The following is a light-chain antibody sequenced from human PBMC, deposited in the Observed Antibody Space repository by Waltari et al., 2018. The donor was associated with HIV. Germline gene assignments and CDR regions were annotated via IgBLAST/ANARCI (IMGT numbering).Light chain of an antibody. CDR1: SSNIGKNY. J-gene: IGLJ3*02. V-gene: IGLV1-51*01. Sequence: QSVLTQPPSVSAAPGQKVTISCSGSSSNIGKNYVCWYQQLPGTAPKLLIYDNNKRPAVIPDRFSGSKSGTSATLGITGLQTGDEADYYCGTWDSSLSAWVFGGGTKLTVL. CDR3: GTWDSSLSAWV. CDR2: DNN.